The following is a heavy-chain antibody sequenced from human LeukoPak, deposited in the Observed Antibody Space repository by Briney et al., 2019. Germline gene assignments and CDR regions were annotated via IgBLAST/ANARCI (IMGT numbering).Heavy chain of an antibody. J-gene: IGHJ4*02. V-gene: IGHV3-23*01. D-gene: IGHD6-6*01. CDR2: ISGSGDST. CDR3: AKTVAARPSSAAFDY. CDR1: GFSFSTYA. Sequence: GGSLRLSCAASGFSFSTYAMSWVRQAPGKGLEWVSAISGSGDSTYYADSVKGRFTISRDNSKNTLYLQMNSLRAEDTAVYYCAKTVAARPSSAAFDYWGQGTLVTVSS.